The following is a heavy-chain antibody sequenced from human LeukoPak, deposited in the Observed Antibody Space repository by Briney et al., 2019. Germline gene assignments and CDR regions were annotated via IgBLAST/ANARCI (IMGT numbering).Heavy chain of an antibody. D-gene: IGHD5-18*01. J-gene: IGHJ4*02. CDR2: ISGSGGST. CDR3: AKDLRRGIQLWSDY. V-gene: IGHV3-23*01. CDR1: GFTFSSYA. Sequence: PGGSLRLSCAASGFTFSSYAMSWVRQAPGKGLEWVSAISGSGGSTYYADSVKGRFTISRDNSKNTLYLKMNSLRAEDTAVYYCAKDLRRGIQLWSDYWGQGTLVTVSS.